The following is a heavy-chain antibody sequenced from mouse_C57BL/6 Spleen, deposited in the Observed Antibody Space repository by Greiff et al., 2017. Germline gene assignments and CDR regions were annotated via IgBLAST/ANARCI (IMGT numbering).Heavy chain of an antibody. Sequence: VQLQQSGAELMKPGASVKLSCKATGYTFTGYWIEWVKQRPGHGLEWIGEILPGSGSTNYNEKFKGKATFTADTSSNTAYMQLSSLTTEDSAIYYCARGARYGNYVGYAMDYWGQGTSVTVSS. D-gene: IGHD2-1*01. CDR1: GYTFTGYW. J-gene: IGHJ4*01. CDR2: ILPGSGST. V-gene: IGHV1-9*01. CDR3: ARGARYGNYVGYAMDY.